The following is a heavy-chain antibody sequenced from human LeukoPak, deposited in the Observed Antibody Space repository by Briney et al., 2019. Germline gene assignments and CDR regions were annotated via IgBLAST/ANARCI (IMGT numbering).Heavy chain of an antibody. CDR2: ISSSGSTI. CDR1: GFTFSDYY. J-gene: IGHJ4*02. Sequence: KPGGSLRLSCAASGFTFSDYYMSWIRQAPGKGLEWVSYISSSGSTIYYADSVKGRFTISRDNAKNSLYLQMNSLRAEDTAVYYCVVLTPYGSGSFQPPFGYWGQGTLVTVSS. CDR3: VVLTPYGSGSFQPPFGY. V-gene: IGHV3-11*04. D-gene: IGHD3-10*01.